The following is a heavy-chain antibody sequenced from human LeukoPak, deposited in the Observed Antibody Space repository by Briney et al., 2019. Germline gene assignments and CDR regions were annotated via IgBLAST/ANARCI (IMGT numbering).Heavy chain of an antibody. CDR3: ARRLIYFDY. V-gene: IGHV7-4-1*02. D-gene: IGHD3-16*01. J-gene: IGHJ4*01. CDR1: GYTFTSYA. Sequence: ASGKVSCKASGYTFTSYAMNWVRQAPGQGLGWRGWINTNTGNPTYAQGFTGRCVFSLDTSVSTAYLQISSLNAEDTAVSHCARRLIYFDYCGEAILVTASS. CDR2: INTNTGNP.